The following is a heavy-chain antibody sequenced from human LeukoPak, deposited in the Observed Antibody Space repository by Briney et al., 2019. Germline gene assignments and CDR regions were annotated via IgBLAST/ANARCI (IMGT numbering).Heavy chain of an antibody. CDR1: GGSFSGYH. Sequence: KTSETLSLTCAVYGGSFSGYHWGWIRQPPGKGLEWIGTLYYGGSTYYNLSLKTRVTISVDTSKNQFSLRLTSVTAADTAIYYCARVWFGESPITHYFYYMDVWGKGTTVTVSS. J-gene: IGHJ6*03. V-gene: IGHV4-34*01. CDR3: ARVWFGESPITHYFYYMDV. D-gene: IGHD3-10*01. CDR2: LYYGGST.